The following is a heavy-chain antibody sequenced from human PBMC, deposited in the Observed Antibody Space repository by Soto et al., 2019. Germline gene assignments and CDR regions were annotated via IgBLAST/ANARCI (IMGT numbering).Heavy chain of an antibody. Sequence: SETLSLTCTVSGGSISSYYWSWIRQPPGKGLEWIGYIYYSGSTNYNPSLKSRVTISVDTSKNQFSLKLSSVTAADTAVYYCARDTPRRVFDYWGQGTLVTAPQ. CDR3: ARDTPRRVFDY. J-gene: IGHJ4*02. CDR2: IYYSGST. V-gene: IGHV4-59*01. CDR1: GGSISSYY.